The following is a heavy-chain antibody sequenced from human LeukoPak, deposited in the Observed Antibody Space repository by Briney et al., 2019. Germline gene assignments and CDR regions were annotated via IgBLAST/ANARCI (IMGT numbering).Heavy chain of an antibody. D-gene: IGHD6-13*01. CDR3: ARGPYSSSWFIDY. J-gene: IGHJ4*02. CDR2: IYYSGST. Sequence: PSETLSLTCTVSGGSISSYYWSWIRQPPGKGLEWIGYIYYSGSTNYNPSLKSRVTISVDTPKNQFSLKLSSVTAADTAVYYCARGPYSSSWFIDYWGQGTLVTVSS. CDR1: GGSISSYY. V-gene: IGHV4-59*01.